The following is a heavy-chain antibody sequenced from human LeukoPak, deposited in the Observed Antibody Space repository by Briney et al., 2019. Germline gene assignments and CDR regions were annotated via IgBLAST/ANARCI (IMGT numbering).Heavy chain of an antibody. Sequence: SQTLSLTCTASGGTISSGSYYWSWLGQPAGKGLELIGRIYTSGSAHYNPSINRLATISVDTSKNQVSLKLSSVTAADTAVYYSARDRSGDYGDYEYYFDYWGQGTLVTVSS. V-gene: IGHV4-61*02. CDR3: ARDRSGDYGDYEYYFDY. D-gene: IGHD4-17*01. CDR2: IYTSGSA. CDR1: GGTISSGSYY. J-gene: IGHJ4*02.